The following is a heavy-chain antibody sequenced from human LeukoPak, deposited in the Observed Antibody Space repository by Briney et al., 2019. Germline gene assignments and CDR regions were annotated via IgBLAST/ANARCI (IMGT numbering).Heavy chain of an antibody. D-gene: IGHD4-17*01. J-gene: IGHJ3*02. Sequence: SETLSLTCAVSDDSSSSHYWTWIRQPPGKGLEWIGYISYIGSTNYNPSLKSRVTISIDTSKNQFSLKLSSVTAADTAVYYCARDLVTVTKGFDIWGQGTMVSVSP. CDR1: DDSSSSHY. CDR2: ISYIGST. V-gene: IGHV4-59*11. CDR3: ARDLVTVTKGFDI.